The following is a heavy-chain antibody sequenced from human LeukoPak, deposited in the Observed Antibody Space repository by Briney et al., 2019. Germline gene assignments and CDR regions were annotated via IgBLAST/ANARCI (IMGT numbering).Heavy chain of an antibody. J-gene: IGHJ4*02. V-gene: IGHV3-66*02. D-gene: IGHD2-15*01. CDR3: ARDLGSASWAYS. CDR1: GISVSENY. Sequence: GGSLRLSCAAAGISVSENYMSWVRQAPGKGLEWVCVVHRDGSIEYADSVKGRFTISRDIAENTLSLQMNSLRVEDTAVYYCARDLGSASWAYSWGQGTLVTVSS. CDR2: VHRDGSI.